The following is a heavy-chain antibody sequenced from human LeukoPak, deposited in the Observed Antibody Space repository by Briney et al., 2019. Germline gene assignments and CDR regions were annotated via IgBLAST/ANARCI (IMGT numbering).Heavy chain of an antibody. D-gene: IGHD3-10*01. J-gene: IGHJ4*02. CDR2: IHSGGST. V-gene: IGHV3-53*01. CDR3: TKVPGVD. CDR1: GFTVSSNY. Sequence: PGGSLRLSCAASGFTVSSNYMSWVRQAPGKGLEWVSVIHSGGSTYYADSVKGRFTISRDISRNTLYLQMNSLRAEDTAVYYCTKVPGVDWGQGTLVTVSS.